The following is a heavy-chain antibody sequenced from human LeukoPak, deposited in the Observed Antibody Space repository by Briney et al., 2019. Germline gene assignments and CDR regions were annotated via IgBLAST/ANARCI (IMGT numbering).Heavy chain of an antibody. D-gene: IGHD2-2*01. V-gene: IGHV3-11*01. Sequence: PGGSLRLSCAASGFTFSDYYMSWIRRAPGKGLEWVSYISSSGSTIYYADSVKGRFTISRDNAKTSLYLQMNSLRAEDTAVYHCARDDCSSTSCYWYFDRWGRGTLVTVSS. CDR2: ISSSGSTI. J-gene: IGHJ2*01. CDR3: ARDDCSSTSCYWYFDR. CDR1: GFTFSDYY.